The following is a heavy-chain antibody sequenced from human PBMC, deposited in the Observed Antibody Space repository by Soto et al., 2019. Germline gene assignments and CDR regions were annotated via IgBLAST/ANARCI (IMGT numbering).Heavy chain of an antibody. V-gene: IGHV1-58*01. Sequence: QMQLVQSGPEVKKPGTSVKVSCKASGFTFTSSAVQLVRQARGQRLEWIGWIVVGSGNTNYAQKFQERVTITRDMSTSTAYMELSSLRSEDTAVYYCAAEPLGSVYYFDYWGQGTLVTVSS. CDR1: GFTFTSSA. CDR2: IVVGSGNT. J-gene: IGHJ4*02. CDR3: AAEPLGSVYYFDY. D-gene: IGHD2-15*01.